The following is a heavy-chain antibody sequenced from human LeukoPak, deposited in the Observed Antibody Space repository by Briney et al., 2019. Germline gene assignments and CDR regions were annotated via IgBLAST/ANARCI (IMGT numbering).Heavy chain of an antibody. D-gene: IGHD3-22*01. J-gene: IGHJ3*02. CDR1: GFTFSSYW. CDR3: ARDSFRYDRAFDI. Sequence: GGSLRLSCAASGFTFSSYWMSWVRQAPGKGLEWVANIKQDGSEKYYVDSVKGRFTISRDNAKNSLYRQMNSLRAKDTAVYYCARDSFRYDRAFDIWGQGTMVTVSS. CDR2: IKQDGSEK. V-gene: IGHV3-7*01.